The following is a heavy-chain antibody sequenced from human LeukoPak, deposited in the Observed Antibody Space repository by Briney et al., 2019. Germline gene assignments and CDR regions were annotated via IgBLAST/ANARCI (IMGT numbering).Heavy chain of an antibody. CDR3: ARAPSEIGGYYPEYFRH. Sequence: PGGSLRHSCAASGFTFSSYWMHWVRQALGKGLVRVSRIIVDGNTNYADSVKGRFTISRDNAKNTVSLQMNSLRAEDTGVYYCARAPSEIGGYYPEYFRHWGQGALVTVSS. V-gene: IGHV3-74*01. J-gene: IGHJ1*01. CDR1: GFTFSSYW. CDR2: IIVDGNT. D-gene: IGHD3-22*01.